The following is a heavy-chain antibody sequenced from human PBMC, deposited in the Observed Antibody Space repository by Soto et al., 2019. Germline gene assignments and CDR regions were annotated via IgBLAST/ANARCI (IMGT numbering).Heavy chain of an antibody. D-gene: IGHD3-22*01. CDR1: GFTFSSYA. CDR3: AKDNYYYDSSGSFGMDV. V-gene: IGHV3-23*01. J-gene: IGHJ6*02. Sequence: TGGSLRLSCAASGFTFSSYAMSWVRQAPGKGLEWVSAISGSGGSTYYADSVKGRFTISRDNSKNTLYLQMNSLRVEDTAVYYCAKDNYYYDSSGSFGMDVWGQGTTVTVSS. CDR2: ISGSGGST.